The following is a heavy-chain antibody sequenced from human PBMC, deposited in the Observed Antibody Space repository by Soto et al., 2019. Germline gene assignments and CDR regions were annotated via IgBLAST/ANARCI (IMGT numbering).Heavy chain of an antibody. D-gene: IGHD6-19*01. V-gene: IGHV3-23*01. CDR1: GFTFSSCA. CDR2: ISGSGGST. CDR3: AKARIGWLPREGYYFDY. J-gene: IGHJ4*02. Sequence: PGGSLRLSCAASGFTFSSCAMSWVRQAPGKGLEWVSAISGSGGSTYYADSVKGRFTISRDNSKNTLYLQMNSLRAEDTAVYYCAKARIGWLPREGYYFDYWGQGTLVTVSS.